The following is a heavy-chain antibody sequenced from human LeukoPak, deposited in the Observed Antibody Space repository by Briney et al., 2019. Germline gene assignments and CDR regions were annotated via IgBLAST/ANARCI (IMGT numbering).Heavy chain of an antibody. J-gene: IGHJ3*02. CDR1: GGTFSSYA. D-gene: IGHD3-3*01. V-gene: IGHV1-69*05. Sequence: SVKVSCKASGGTFSSYAISWVRQALGQGLEWMGGIIPIFGTANYAQKFQGRVTITTDESTSTAYMELSSLRSEDTAVYYCARGLRIFGVVRSAFDIWGQGTMVTVSS. CDR2: IIPIFGTA. CDR3: ARGLRIFGVVRSAFDI.